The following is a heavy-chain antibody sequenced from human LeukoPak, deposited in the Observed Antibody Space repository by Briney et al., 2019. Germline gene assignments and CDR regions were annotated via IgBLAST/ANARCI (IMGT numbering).Heavy chain of an antibody. D-gene: IGHD3-10*01. CDR3: ARGMTYYYGSGSYYNRLGFYYYYMDV. CDR1: GGSFSGYY. CDR2: INHSGST. Sequence: SETLSLTCAVYGGSFSGYYWSWIRQPPGKGLEWIGEINHSGSTNYNPSLKSRVTISVDTSKNQFSLKLSSVTAADTAVYYCARGMTYYYGSGSYYNRLGFYYYYMDVWGKGTTVTVSS. J-gene: IGHJ6*03. V-gene: IGHV4-34*01.